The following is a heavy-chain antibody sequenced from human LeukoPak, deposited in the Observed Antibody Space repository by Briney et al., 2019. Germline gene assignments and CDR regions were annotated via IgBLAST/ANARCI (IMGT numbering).Heavy chain of an antibody. D-gene: IGHD6-19*01. CDR1: GGSFSGYY. CDR3: ARTGAVAGTSDY. Sequence: PSETLSLTCAVYGGSFSGYYWSWIRQPPGKGLEWIGEINHSGSTNYNPSLKSRVTISVDTSKNQFSLKLSSVTAADTAVYYCARTGAVAGTSDYWGQGTLVTVSS. CDR2: INHSGST. V-gene: IGHV4-34*01. J-gene: IGHJ4*02.